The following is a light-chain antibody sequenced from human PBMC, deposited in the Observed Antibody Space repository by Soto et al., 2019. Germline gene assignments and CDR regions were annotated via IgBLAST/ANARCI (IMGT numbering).Light chain of an antibody. CDR1: SSDVGGYNY. Sequence: QSALTQPASVSGSPGQSITISCTGNSSDVGGYNYVSWYQQHPGKAPKLMIYDVSNRHSGVSNRFSGSKSGNTASLTISGLQAEDEADYYCSSYTSSSTSVFGGGTQLTVL. J-gene: IGLJ7*01. CDR2: DVS. CDR3: SSYTSSSTSV. V-gene: IGLV2-14*01.